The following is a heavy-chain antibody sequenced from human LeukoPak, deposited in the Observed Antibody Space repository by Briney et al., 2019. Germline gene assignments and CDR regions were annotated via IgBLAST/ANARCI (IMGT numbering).Heavy chain of an antibody. CDR3: ARASTTVPNLLDN. J-gene: IGHJ4*02. CDR2: ISSDGSTT. CDR1: GFTFSSHW. V-gene: IGHV3-74*01. Sequence: GGSLRLSCAASGFTFSSHWVYWVRHAPGKGLVWVSRISSDGSTTTYADSVKGRFTISRDNAKSTLYLQMNSLRAEDTAVYFCARASTTVPNLLDNWGQGTLVTVSS. D-gene: IGHD4-17*01.